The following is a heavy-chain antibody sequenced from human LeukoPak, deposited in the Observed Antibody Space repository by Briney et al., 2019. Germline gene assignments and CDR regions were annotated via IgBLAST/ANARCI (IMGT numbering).Heavy chain of an antibody. CDR2: IYSGGST. J-gene: IGHJ4*02. D-gene: IGHD2-2*01. Sequence: PGGSLSLSCAAAGFIASSNYMRWVRQARGKGLEWVSVIYSGGSTYYADSVKGRFTISRDNSKNTLYLQRNSLKAEDTAVYYCASRPMPFEYWGQGTLVTVSS. CDR1: GFIASSNY. V-gene: IGHV3-53*01. CDR3: ASRPMPFEY.